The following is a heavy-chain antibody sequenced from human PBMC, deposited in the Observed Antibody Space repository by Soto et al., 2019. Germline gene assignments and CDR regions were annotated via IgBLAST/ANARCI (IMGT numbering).Heavy chain of an antibody. CDR2: IIPIFGTA. D-gene: IGHD1-26*01. V-gene: IGHV1-69*12. CDR1: GGTFSSYA. Sequence: QVQLVQSGAEVKKPGSSVKVSCKASGGTFSSYAITWVRQAPGQGLEWMGGIIPIFGTANYAQKFQSRVTITAQESTSTPFMERSSLRPEDTAVYYCASRDSGNFGSYYYYGMDVWGQGTTVTVSS. CDR3: ASRDSGNFGSYYYYGMDV. J-gene: IGHJ6*01.